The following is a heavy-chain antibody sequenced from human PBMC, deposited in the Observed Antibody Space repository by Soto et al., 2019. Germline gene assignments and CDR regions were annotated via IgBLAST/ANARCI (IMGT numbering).Heavy chain of an antibody. J-gene: IGHJ4*02. CDR1: GFPFSSYW. CDR3: AREYYGLLTGYYNDH. CDR2: ISGDGTTI. D-gene: IGHD3-9*01. Sequence: EVQLVESGGDSVQPGGSVRLSCAASGFPFSSYWMHWVRHTLGKGLEWVSRISGDGTTIYYADSVTGRFTVSRDNAKNTLSLQMSGLGAEDTAVYYCAREYYGLLTGYYNDHWGQGTLVSVTS. V-gene: IGHV3-74*01.